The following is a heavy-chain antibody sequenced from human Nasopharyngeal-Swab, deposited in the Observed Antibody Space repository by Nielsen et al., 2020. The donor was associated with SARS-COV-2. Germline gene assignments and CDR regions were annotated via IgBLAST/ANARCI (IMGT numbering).Heavy chain of an antibody. CDR3: ARVYRGYCSSTSCHEDYYYGMDV. CDR2: INHSGST. D-gene: IGHD2-2*01. Sequence: SETLSLTCAVYGWSFSGYYWSWIRQPPGKGLEWIGEINHSGSTNYNPSLKSRVTISVDTSKNQFSLKLSSVTAADTAVYYCARVYRGYCSSTSCHEDYYYGMDVWGQGTTVTVSS. V-gene: IGHV4-34*01. J-gene: IGHJ6*02. CDR1: GWSFSGYY.